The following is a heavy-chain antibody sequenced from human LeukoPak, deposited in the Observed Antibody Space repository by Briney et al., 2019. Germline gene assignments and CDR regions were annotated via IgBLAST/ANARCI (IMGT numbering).Heavy chain of an antibody. CDR1: GFTFSSYS. Sequence: GGSLRLSCAASGFTFSSYSMNWVRQAPGNGLEWVSSISSSSSYIYYADSVKGRFTISRDNAKNSLYLQMNSLRAEDTAVYYCARYLDSSGYPDCWGQGTLVTVSS. D-gene: IGHD3-22*01. V-gene: IGHV3-21*01. CDR2: ISSSSSYI. J-gene: IGHJ4*02. CDR3: ARYLDSSGYPDC.